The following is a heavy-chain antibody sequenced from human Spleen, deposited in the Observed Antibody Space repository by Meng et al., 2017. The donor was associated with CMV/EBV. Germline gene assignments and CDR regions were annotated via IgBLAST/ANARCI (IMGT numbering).Heavy chain of an antibody. V-gene: IGHV1-8*01. D-gene: IGHD4-17*01. CDR1: GYTFSGCD. CDR2: MNHNSGNT. CDR3: EGGLGPSYVDRDY. Sequence: ASGYTFSGCDINWVQEAGGQGVGWMGWMNHNSGNTGYAQKFRGRVTMTRNTSISTAYMELSSLRSEDTAVYYCEGGLGPSYVDRDYWGQGTLVTVSS. J-gene: IGHJ4*02.